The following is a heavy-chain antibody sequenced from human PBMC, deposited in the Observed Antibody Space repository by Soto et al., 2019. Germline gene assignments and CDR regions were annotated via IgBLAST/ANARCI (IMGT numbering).Heavy chain of an antibody. J-gene: IGHJ1*01. D-gene: IGHD3-22*01. CDR2: ISGSGGST. CDR3: ATSDPYYYDSSGYPAEYFQH. Sequence: GGSLRLSCAASGFTFSSYAMSWVRQAPGKGLEWVSAISGSGGSTYYADSVKGRFTISRDNSKNTLYLQMNSLRAEDTAVYYCATSDPYYYDSSGYPAEYFQHWGQGTLVTVSS. CDR1: GFTFSSYA. V-gene: IGHV3-23*01.